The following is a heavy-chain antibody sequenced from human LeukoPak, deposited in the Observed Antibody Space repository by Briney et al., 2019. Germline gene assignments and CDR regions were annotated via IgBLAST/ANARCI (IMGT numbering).Heavy chain of an antibody. V-gene: IGHV3-7*03. CDR3: ARSLPYGTTWYGRSDF. D-gene: IGHD6-13*01. J-gene: IGHJ4*02. CDR1: GFPFNAYW. Sequence: GGSLRLSCAASGFPFNAYWMTWVRQAPGEGLEWVANIRQDGDTKYYVDSVKGRFTISRDNAMNSLYLQMNSLRAEDTAIYYCARSLPYGTTWYGRSDFWGQGTLVTVSS. CDR2: IRQDGDTK.